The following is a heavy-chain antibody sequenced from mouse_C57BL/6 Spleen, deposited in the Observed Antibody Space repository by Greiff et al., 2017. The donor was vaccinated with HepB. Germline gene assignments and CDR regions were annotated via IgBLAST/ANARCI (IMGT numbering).Heavy chain of an antibody. CDR2: ISGGGGNT. J-gene: IGHJ4*01. CDR3: ARHRGDYDGRGFYAMDY. V-gene: IGHV5-9*01. CDR1: GFTFSSYT. Sequence: EVQVVESGGGLVKPGGSLKLSCAASGFTFSSYTMSWVRQTPEKRLEWVATISGGGGNTYYPDSVKGRFTISRDNAKNTLYLQMSSLRSEDTALYYCARHRGDYDGRGFYAMDYWGQGTSVTVSS. D-gene: IGHD2-4*01.